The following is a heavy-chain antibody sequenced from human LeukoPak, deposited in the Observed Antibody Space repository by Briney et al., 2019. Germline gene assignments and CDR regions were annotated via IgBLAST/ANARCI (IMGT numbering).Heavy chain of an antibody. CDR1: GYTFTGYY. J-gene: IGHJ4*02. CDR3: ARDCGSGSYYEWCY. V-gene: IGHV1-2*04. D-gene: IGHD3-10*01. Sequence: ASVKVSCKASGYTFTGYYMHWVRQAPGQGLEWMGWINPNSGGTNYAQKFQGWVTMTRDTSISTAYMELSRLRSDDTAVYYCARDCGSGSYYEWCYWGQGTLVTVSS. CDR2: INPNSGGT.